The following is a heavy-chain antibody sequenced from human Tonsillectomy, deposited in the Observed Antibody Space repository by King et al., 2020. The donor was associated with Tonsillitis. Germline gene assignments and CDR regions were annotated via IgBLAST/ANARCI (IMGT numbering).Heavy chain of an antibody. J-gene: IGHJ4*02. CDR2: IRYDGSKK. CDR1: GFTFSSYG. V-gene: IGHV3-30*02. CDR3: AKDSMTTVTTFDY. D-gene: IGHD4-17*01. Sequence: VKLVESGGGVVQPGGSLRLSCAASGFTFSSYGMHWVRKAPGKGLEWVAFIRYDGSKKYYADSVKGRFTISRDNSKNTLYLQMNSLRAEDTAVYYCAKDSMTTVTTFDYWGQGTLVTVSS.